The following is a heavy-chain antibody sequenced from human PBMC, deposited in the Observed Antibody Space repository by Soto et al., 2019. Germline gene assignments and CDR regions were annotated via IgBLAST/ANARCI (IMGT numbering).Heavy chain of an antibody. Sequence: GGSLRLSCAASGFTFSSYGMHWVRQAPGKGLEWVAVIWYDGSNKYYADSVKGRFTISRDNSKNTLYLQMNSLRAEDTAVYYCARDPLKGIFGVVHRWFDPWGQGALVTVSS. CDR1: GFTFSSYG. V-gene: IGHV3-33*01. D-gene: IGHD3-3*01. CDR3: ARDPLKGIFGVVHRWFDP. J-gene: IGHJ5*02. CDR2: IWYDGSNK.